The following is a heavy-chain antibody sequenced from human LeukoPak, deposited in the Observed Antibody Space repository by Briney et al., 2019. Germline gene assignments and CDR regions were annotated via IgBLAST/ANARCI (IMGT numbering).Heavy chain of an antibody. D-gene: IGHD3-10*01. CDR1: GGSISSGASY. CDR3: ARGPFGSGNYFLDH. J-gene: IGHJ4*02. V-gene: IGHV4-31*11. CDR2: IYYSGNT. Sequence: SETLSLTCAVSGGSISSGASYWSWIRHYPGNGLEWIGYIYYSGNTYYNPSLKSRAAISVDPSKNQFSLTLGSVTAADTAVYYCARGPFGSGNYFLDHWGQGTLVTVSS.